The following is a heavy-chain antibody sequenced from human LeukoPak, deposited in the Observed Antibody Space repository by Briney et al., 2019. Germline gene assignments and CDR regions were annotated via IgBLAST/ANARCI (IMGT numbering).Heavy chain of an antibody. CDR3: AKSPNYYGSGSYGFDI. Sequence: SETLSLTCAVYGGSFSEYYWGWIRQPPGKGLEWIGEINQSGATNYNPSLNSRVTISLDTSTNQFSLNLSSVTAADTAVYYCAKSPNYYGSGSYGFDIWGQGTMVTVSS. J-gene: IGHJ3*02. CDR1: GGSFSEYY. D-gene: IGHD3-10*01. V-gene: IGHV4-34*01. CDR2: INQSGAT.